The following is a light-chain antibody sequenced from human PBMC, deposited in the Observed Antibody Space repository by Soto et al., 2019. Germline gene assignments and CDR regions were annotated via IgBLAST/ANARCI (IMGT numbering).Light chain of an antibody. CDR2: EVS. Sequence: DVVMTQSPLSLSVTPGQPASISCKSSQSLLHNGGETFVFWYLQKSGQSTQLLIYEVSNRFSGVPDRLSGSGSGTDFTLEISRVEAEDVGIYYCMQSKPLTPTFGQGTRLEIX. CDR1: QSLLHNGGETF. J-gene: IGKJ5*01. V-gene: IGKV2D-29*02. CDR3: MQSKPLTPT.